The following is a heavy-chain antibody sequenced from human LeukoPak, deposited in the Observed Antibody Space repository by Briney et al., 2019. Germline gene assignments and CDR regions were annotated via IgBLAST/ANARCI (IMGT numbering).Heavy chain of an antibody. Sequence: GGSLRLSCAASGFTFSSYWMHWVRQAPGKGLVWVSRINTDGTSTTYADSVKGRFTISRDNAKNTLYLQINILRAEDTAVYYCARGRAAVAGYYMDVWGKGTTVTVSS. V-gene: IGHV3-74*01. CDR3: ARGRAAVAGYYMDV. CDR1: GFTFSSYW. CDR2: INTDGTST. J-gene: IGHJ6*03. D-gene: IGHD6-19*01.